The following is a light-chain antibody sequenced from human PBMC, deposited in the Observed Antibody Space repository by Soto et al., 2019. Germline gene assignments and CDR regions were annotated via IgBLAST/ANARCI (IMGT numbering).Light chain of an antibody. J-gene: IGLJ3*02. CDR1: SSDVGGYDH. CDR2: DVS. CDR3: SSYTSKDTLV. Sequence: QSVLTQPASVSGSPGQSITISCTGTSSDVGGYDHVSWYQQHPGKAPKLIIYDVSIRPSGVSNRFSGSKSGNTASLAVSGLQAEDEADYYCSSYTSKDTLVFGGATKLTVL. V-gene: IGLV2-14*03.